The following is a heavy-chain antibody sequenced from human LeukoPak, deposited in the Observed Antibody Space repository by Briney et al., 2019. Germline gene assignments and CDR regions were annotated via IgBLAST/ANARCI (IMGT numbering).Heavy chain of an antibody. V-gene: IGHV1-69*01. CDR2: IIPIFGTA. J-gene: IGHJ5*02. CDR1: GGTFSSYA. Sequence: GASVKVSCKASGGTFSSYAISWVRQAPGQGLEWMGGIIPIFGTANYAQKFQGRVTITADESTSTAYMELSSLRSEDTAVYYCARKGYCSSTSCYGSFGWFDPWGQGTLVTVSS. CDR3: ARKGYCSSTSCYGSFGWFDP. D-gene: IGHD2-2*01.